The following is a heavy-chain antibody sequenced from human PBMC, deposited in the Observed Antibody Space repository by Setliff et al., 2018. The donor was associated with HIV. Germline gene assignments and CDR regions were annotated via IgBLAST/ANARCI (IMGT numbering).Heavy chain of an antibody. J-gene: IGHJ4*02. V-gene: IGHV4-59*01. Sequence: SETLSLTCAVSGDSISASYWNWIRQFPGGGLEWIGYIYYSGSTKYNPSLKRRVTISIDKSRKYFSLKLPTVTAADTAMYFCTKGRLGQADYWGQGTLVTVSS. D-gene: IGHD4-17*01. CDR2: IYYSGST. CDR1: GDSISASY. CDR3: TKGRLGQADY.